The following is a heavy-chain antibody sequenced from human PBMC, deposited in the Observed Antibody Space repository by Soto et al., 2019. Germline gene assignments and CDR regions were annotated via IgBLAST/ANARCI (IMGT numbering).Heavy chain of an antibody. Sequence: ASVKGACKAAGYTFTSYAMHWVRQAPGQRLEWMGWINAGNGNTKYSQKFQGRVTITRDTSASTAYMELSSLRSEDTAVYYCARDYDFWSGGGYYYYGMDVWGQGTTITVSS. CDR2: INAGNGNT. D-gene: IGHD3-3*01. CDR1: GYTFTSYA. J-gene: IGHJ6*02. CDR3: ARDYDFWSGGGYYYYGMDV. V-gene: IGHV1-3*01.